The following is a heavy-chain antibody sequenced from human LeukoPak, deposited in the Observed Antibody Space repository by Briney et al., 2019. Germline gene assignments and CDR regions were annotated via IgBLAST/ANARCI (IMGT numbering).Heavy chain of an antibody. CDR3: ALSWRSDDAFDI. V-gene: IGHV3-53*01. CDR2: IYSGGST. CDR1: GFTVSSNY. J-gene: IGHJ3*02. Sequence: PGGSLRLFCAASGFTVSSNYMSWVRQAPGKGLEWVSVIYSGGSTYYADSVKGRFTISRDNSKNTLYLQMNSLRAEDTAVYYCALSWRSDDAFDIWGQGTMVTVSS.